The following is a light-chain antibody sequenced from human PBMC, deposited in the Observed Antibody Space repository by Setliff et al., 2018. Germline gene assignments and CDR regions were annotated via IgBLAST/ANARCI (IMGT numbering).Light chain of an antibody. V-gene: IGLV2-8*01. J-gene: IGLJ1*01. Sequence: QSVLTQPPSASGSPGQSLTISCTGTTNDIGAYKFISWYQQHPGKAPRLIIYEVSKRPSGVPDRFSGSKSGSTASLTVSGLQAEDVADYYCSSYAASYNPYVFGTGTKGTV. CDR2: EVS. CDR3: SSYAASYNPYV. CDR1: TNDIGAYKF.